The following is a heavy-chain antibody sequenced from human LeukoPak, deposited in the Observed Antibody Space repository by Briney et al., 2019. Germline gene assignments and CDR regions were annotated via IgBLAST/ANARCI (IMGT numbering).Heavy chain of an antibody. CDR1: GFTFSTYW. J-gene: IGHJ4*02. V-gene: IGHV3-74*03. CDR3: ARAGYGDYVNY. CDR2: ISSDGSDT. Sequence: VGSLRLSCAASGFTFSTYWMHWVRQAPGKGLVWVSRISSDGSDTTYADSVKGRFTISRDNAKNTLYLQMNSLRAEDTAVYYCARAGYGDYVNYWGQGTLVTVSS. D-gene: IGHD4-17*01.